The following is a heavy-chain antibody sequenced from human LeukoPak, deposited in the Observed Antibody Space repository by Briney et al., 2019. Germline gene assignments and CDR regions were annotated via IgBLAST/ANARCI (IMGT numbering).Heavy chain of an antibody. J-gene: IGHJ4*02. CDR1: GGSISSSSYY. D-gene: IGHD5-18*01. CDR3: ARKSSYGYGYFDY. V-gene: IGHV4-39*07. Sequence: PSETLSLTCTVSGGSISSSSYYWGWIRQPPGKGLEWIGSIYYSGSTYYNPSLKSRATISVDTSKNQFSLKLSSVTAADTAVYYCARKSSYGYGYFDYWGQGTLVTVSS. CDR2: IYYSGST.